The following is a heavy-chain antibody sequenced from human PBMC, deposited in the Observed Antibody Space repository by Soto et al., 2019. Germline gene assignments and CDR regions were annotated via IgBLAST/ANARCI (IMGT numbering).Heavy chain of an antibody. CDR1: GFTFSSYG. J-gene: IGHJ4*02. V-gene: IGHV3-30*18. D-gene: IGHD6-19*01. CDR3: ANEEGPLRRTVAGPDY. Sequence: GGSLRLSCAASGFTFSSYGMHWVHQAPGKGLEWVAVISYDGSNKYYADSVKGRFTISRDNSKNTLYLQMNSLRAEDTAVYYCANEEGPLRRTVAGPDYWGQGTLVTVSS. CDR2: ISYDGSNK.